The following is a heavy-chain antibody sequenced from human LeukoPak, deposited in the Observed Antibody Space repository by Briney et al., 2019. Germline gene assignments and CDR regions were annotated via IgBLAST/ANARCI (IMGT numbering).Heavy chain of an antibody. CDR3: AGDPNWGSGEGGYFDY. CDR1: GFTFSSSR. D-gene: IGHD7-27*01. J-gene: IGHJ4*02. CDR2: ISSDGSNK. V-gene: IGHV3-30*03. Sequence: GGSLRLSCEVSGFTFSSSRMNWVRQAPGKGLEWVALISSDGSNKYYADSVKGRFTISRDNSKNTLSLQMDSLRTEDTAVYYCAGDPNWGSGEGGYFDYWGQGALVTVSS.